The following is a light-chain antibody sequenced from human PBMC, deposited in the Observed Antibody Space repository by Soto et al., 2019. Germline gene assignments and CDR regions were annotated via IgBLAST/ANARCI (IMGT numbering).Light chain of an antibody. J-gene: IGLJ2*01. CDR3: AAWDDSLSAVV. Sequence: QSVLTQPPSASGTPGQRFTISCSGSSSNIGSNYVYWYQQLPGSAPKLLIYRNDQRPSGVPDRFSGSKSGTSASLAISGLRSEDEADYYCAAWDDSLSAVVFGGGTKLTVL. CDR2: RND. CDR1: SSNIGSNY. V-gene: IGLV1-47*01.